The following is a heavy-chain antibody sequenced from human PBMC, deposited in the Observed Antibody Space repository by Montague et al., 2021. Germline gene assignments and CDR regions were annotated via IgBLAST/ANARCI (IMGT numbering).Heavy chain of an antibody. J-gene: IGHJ4*02. CDR2: INQDGNDK. CDR3: ANTKMDY. V-gene: IGHV3-7*01. CDR1: GFTFSSYW. D-gene: IGHD2-8*01. Sequence: YLRLSCAASGFTFSSYWMAWARQAPGKGLEWVANINQDGNDKYYVDSVRGRFTISRDNAKKSLYLQMNSLRVDDTAVYYCANTKMDYWGQGMLVIVS.